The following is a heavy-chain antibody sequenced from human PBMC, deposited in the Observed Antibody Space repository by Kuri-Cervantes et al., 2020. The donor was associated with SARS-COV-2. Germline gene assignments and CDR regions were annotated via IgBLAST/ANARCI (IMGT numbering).Heavy chain of an antibody. CDR1: GYSISSGYYW. J-gene: IGHJ4*02. CDR2: IYWNDDK. D-gene: IGHD6-13*01. Sequence: SLKISCTVSGYSISSGYYWGWIRQPPGKALEWLALIYWNDDKRYSPSLKSRLTITKDTSKNQVVLTMTNMDPVDTATYYCARDIAAAGTGYFDYWGQGTLVTVSS. CDR3: ARDIAAAGTGYFDY. V-gene: IGHV2-5*01.